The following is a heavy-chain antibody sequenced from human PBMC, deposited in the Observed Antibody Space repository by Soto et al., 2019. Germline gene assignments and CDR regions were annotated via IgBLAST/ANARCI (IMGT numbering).Heavy chain of an antibody. D-gene: IGHD3-9*01. Sequence: SETLSLTCTVSGGSISSSSYYWGWIRQPPGKGLEWIGSIYYSGSTYYNPSLKSRVTISVDTSKNQFSLKLSSVTAADTAVYYCARHEWTYYDILTGSYGMDVWGQGTTVT. J-gene: IGHJ6*02. CDR3: ARHEWTYYDILTGSYGMDV. CDR1: GGSISSSSYY. CDR2: IYYSGST. V-gene: IGHV4-39*01.